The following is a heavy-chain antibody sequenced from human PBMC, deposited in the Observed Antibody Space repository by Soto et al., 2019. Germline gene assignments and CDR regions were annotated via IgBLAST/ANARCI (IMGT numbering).Heavy chain of an antibody. Sequence: QITLKESGPTLVKPTQTLTLTCTFSGFSLSTSGVGVGWIRQPPGKALEWLALIYWDDDKRYSPSLNSRLTXTXXTYKNQVVPTRTNMDPVDTATYYCAHSRPPRLLDHWGQGTLVTVSS. D-gene: IGHD6-6*01. V-gene: IGHV2-5*02. J-gene: IGHJ4*02. CDR1: GFSLSTSGVG. CDR2: IYWDDDK. CDR3: AHSRPPRLLDH.